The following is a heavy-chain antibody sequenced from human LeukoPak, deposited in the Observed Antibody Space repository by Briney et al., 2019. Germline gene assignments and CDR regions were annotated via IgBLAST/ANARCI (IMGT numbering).Heavy chain of an antibody. CDR3: ARARIVVVPAAMSNWFDP. CDR2: LYYSGSN. J-gene: IGHJ5*02. D-gene: IGHD2-2*01. V-gene: IGHV4-30-4*01. CDR1: GGSISSGDYY. Sequence: SETLSLTCTVSGGSISSGDYYWSWIRQPPGKGLEWNGYLYYSGSNYYNPSLKSRVTISVDTSNNQFSLKLSSVTAADTAVYYCARARIVVVPAAMSNWFDPGGRGTLVTVSS.